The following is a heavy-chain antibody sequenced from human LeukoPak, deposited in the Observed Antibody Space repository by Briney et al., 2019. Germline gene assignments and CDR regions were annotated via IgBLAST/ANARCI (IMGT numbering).Heavy chain of an antibody. V-gene: IGHV3-9*01. CDR2: ISWNSGSI. Sequence: PGRSLRLSCAASGFTFDDYAMHWVRQAPGKGLEWASGISWNSGSIGYADSVKGRFTISRDNAKNSLYLQMNSLRAEDTALYYCAKETIPGIAVAGTGWFDPWGQGTLVTVSS. CDR1: GFTFDDYA. J-gene: IGHJ5*02. D-gene: IGHD6-19*01. CDR3: AKETIPGIAVAGTGWFDP.